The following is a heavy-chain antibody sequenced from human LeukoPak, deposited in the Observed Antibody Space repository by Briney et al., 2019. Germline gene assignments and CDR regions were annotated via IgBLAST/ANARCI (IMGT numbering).Heavy chain of an antibody. J-gene: IGHJ4*02. CDR1: GFTFSSYW. Sequence: GGSLRLSCAASGFTFSSYWMSWVRQAPGEGLEWVANIKQDGSEKYYVDSVKGRFTISRDNAKNSLYLQMNSLRAEDTAVYYCARVDYSSSGYYIHYWGQGTLVTVSS. CDR3: ARVDYSSSGYYIHY. D-gene: IGHD3-22*01. CDR2: IKQDGSEK. V-gene: IGHV3-7*01.